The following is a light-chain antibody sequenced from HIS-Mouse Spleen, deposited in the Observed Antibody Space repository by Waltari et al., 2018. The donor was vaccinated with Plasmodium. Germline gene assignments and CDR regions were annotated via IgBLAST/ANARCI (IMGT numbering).Light chain of an antibody. CDR1: QDISNY. J-gene: IGKJ2*01. V-gene: IGKV1-33*01. CDR2: DAS. CDR3: QQYDNLPPYT. Sequence: DIQMTHSPSPLSPSVRDRVTITCQASQDISNYLNWYQQKPGKAPKLLIYDASNLETGVPSRFSGSGSGTDFTFTISSLQPEDIATYYCQQYDNLPPYTFGQGTKLEIK.